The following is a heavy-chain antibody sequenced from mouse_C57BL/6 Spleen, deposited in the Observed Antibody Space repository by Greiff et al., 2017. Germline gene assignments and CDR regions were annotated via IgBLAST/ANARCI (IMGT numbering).Heavy chain of an antibody. CDR2: ISYDGSN. D-gene: IGHD4-1*01. V-gene: IGHV3-6*01. Sequence: EVQLQESGPGLVKPSQSLSLTCSVTGYSITSGYYWNWIRQFPGNKLEWMGYISYDGSNNYNPSLKNRISITRDTSKNQFFLKLNSVTTEDTATYYCARASNWSYWYFDVWGTGTTVTVSS. CDR3: ARASNWSYWYFDV. CDR1: GYSITSGYY. J-gene: IGHJ1*03.